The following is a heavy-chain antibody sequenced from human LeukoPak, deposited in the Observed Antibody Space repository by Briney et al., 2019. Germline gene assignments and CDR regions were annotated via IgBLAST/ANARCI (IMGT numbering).Heavy chain of an antibody. CDR2: ISGSGGSSK. J-gene: IGHJ4*02. Sequence: GGSLRLSCAASGFTFSNYAMSWVRQAPGKGLEWVSAISGSGGSSKYYADSVKGRFTISRDNSKNTLYLQMNSLRAEDMALYYCAKDIKHSSSSGYFDYWGQGTLVTVSS. V-gene: IGHV3-23*01. CDR3: AKDIKHSSSSGYFDY. D-gene: IGHD6-6*01. CDR1: GFTFSNYA.